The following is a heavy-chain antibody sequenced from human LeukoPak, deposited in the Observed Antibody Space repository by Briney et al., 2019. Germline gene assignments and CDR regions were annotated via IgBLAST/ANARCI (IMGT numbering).Heavy chain of an antibody. Sequence: ASVKVSCKASGYTFTSYYMHWVRQAPGQGLEWMGIINPSGGSTSYAQKFQGRVTMTRDTSTSTVYMELSSLRSEDTAVYYCARVLADYGDYYYYGMDVWGQGTTVTVSS. D-gene: IGHD4-17*01. CDR1: GYTFTSYY. V-gene: IGHV1-46*01. CDR2: INPSGGST. J-gene: IGHJ6*02. CDR3: ARVLADYGDYYYYGMDV.